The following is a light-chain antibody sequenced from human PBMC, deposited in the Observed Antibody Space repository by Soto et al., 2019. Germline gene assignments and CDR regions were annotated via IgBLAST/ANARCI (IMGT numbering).Light chain of an antibody. CDR3: QQGSTFPPLT. CDR1: RPISTW. J-gene: IGKJ4*01. Sequence: DIQMTQSPSSVSASVGDRVTITCRASRPISTWLAWYQKKPGKAPKLLIYGASSLQSGVPSRFSGSGSGTYFTLTISSLQPDDFATYFCQQGSTFPPLTFGGGTKVEIK. V-gene: IGKV1-12*01. CDR2: GAS.